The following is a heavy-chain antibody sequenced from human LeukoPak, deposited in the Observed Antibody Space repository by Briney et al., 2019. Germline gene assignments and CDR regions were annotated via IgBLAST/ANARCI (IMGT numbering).Heavy chain of an antibody. D-gene: IGHD2-2*01. CDR3: ATGSRGDF. CDR1: GFTFSDAW. Sequence: GGSLRLSCAASGFTFSDAWMTWLRQAPGQGLEWIGLIKRKSDGGATQYGPPMEGRFTISRDDSKETLYLQMDRVKTEDRAVYYCATGSRGDFWGQGTLVTVSS. J-gene: IGHJ4*02. CDR2: IKRKSDGGAT. V-gene: IGHV3-15*01.